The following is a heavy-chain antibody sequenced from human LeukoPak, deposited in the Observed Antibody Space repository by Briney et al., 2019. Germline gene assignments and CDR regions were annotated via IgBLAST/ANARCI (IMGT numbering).Heavy chain of an antibody. CDR2: INPNSGGT. CDR3: ARGRVVAAATPDDY. Sequence: ASVRVSCTASGYTFTGYYMHWVRQAPGQGLEWMGWINPNSGGTNYAQKFQGRVTMTRDTSISTAYMELSRLRSGDTAVYYCARGRVVAAATPDDYWGQGTLVTVSS. V-gene: IGHV1-2*02. J-gene: IGHJ4*02. D-gene: IGHD2-15*01. CDR1: GYTFTGYY.